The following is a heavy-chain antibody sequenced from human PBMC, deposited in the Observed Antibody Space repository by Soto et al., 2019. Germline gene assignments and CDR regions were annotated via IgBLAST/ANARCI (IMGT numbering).Heavy chain of an antibody. CDR3: ARDLGYSSASYGTDV. J-gene: IGHJ6*02. D-gene: IGHD6-25*01. V-gene: IGHV1-2*04. Sequence: GASVKVSCKASGYTFTGYYIHWVRQAPGQGLEWMGWINPNNGGTNYAQKFQGWVTMTRDTSISTAYVELSRLRSDDTAVYYCARDLGYSSASYGTDVWGQGTTVTVSS. CDR1: GYTFTGYY. CDR2: INPNNGGT.